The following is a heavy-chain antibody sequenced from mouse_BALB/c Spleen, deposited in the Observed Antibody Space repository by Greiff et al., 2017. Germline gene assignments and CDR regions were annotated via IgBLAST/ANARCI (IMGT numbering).Heavy chain of an antibody. J-gene: IGHJ4*01. CDR3: ARYLGSSYRYYAMDY. Sequence: DVKLQESGPSLVKPSQTLSLTCSVTGDSITSGYWNWIRKFPGNKLEYMGYISYSGSTYYNPSLKSRISITRDTSKNQYYLQLNSVTTEDTATYYCARYLGSSYRYYAMDYWGQGTSVTVSS. D-gene: IGHD1-1*01. CDR2: ISYSGST. V-gene: IGHV3-8*02. CDR1: GDSITSGY.